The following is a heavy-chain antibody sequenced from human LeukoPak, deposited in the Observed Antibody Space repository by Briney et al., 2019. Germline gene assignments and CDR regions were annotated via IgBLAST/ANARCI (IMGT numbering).Heavy chain of an antibody. CDR2: LSRGGETT. V-gene: IGHV3-23*01. CDR3: AKEQRIRHCSEGVCMEGYYFDH. J-gene: IGHJ4*02. Sequence: GGSLRLSCTGSGFPFNMFAMNWVRQAPGQGLEWVSGLSRGGETTNYADSVKGRFTVSRDTSKNMVFLQMNDLRPEDTAVYYCAKEQRIRHCSEGVCMEGYYFDHWGQGSLVTVSS. D-gene: IGHD2-8*01. CDR1: GFPFNMFA.